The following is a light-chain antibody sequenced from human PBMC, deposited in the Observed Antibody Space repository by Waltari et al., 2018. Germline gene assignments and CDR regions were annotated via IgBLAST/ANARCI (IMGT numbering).Light chain of an antibody. J-gene: IGLJ2*01. Sequence: HSALTQPASVSGSPAQSITISCTGTRSDIGGYDYVSWYQQHPGKAPKLMIYDVSKRPSGVSNRFSASKSGDTASLTISGLQTEDEADYYCSSYTSISTSVIFGGGTKVTVL. CDR3: SSYTSISTSVI. CDR2: DVS. CDR1: RSDIGGYDY. V-gene: IGLV2-14*03.